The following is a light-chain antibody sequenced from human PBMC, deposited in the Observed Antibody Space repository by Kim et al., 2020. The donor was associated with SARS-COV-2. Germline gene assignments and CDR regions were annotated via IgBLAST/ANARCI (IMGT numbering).Light chain of an antibody. CDR3: QAWDSSTAV. V-gene: IGLV3-1*01. CDR2: QDS. J-gene: IGLJ3*02. CDR1: KLGDKY. Sequence: SYELTQPPSVSVSPGQTASITCSGDKLGDKYACWYQQKPGQSPVLVIYQDSKRHPGIPERFSGSNSGNTATLTISGTQAMDEADYYCQAWDSSTAVFGGG.